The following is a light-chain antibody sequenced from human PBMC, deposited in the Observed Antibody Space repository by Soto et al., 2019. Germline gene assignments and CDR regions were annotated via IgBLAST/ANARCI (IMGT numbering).Light chain of an antibody. J-gene: IGKJ1*01. CDR1: QDIKNY. CDR2: GAS. CDR3: QKYNSAQWT. V-gene: IGKV1-27*01. Sequence: DIQMTQSPSSLSASVGDRVTITCRASQDIKNYLAWYQQKPGKVPKLLIYGASTLQTGVPSRFSGSGSGTDFALTISSLQPEDVATYYCQKYNSAQWTFGQGTKVDIK.